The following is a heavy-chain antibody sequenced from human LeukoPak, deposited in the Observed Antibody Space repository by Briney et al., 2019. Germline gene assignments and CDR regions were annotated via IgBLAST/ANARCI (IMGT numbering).Heavy chain of an antibody. V-gene: IGHV3-30*03. CDR3: AREEAGSGSYYNVY. Sequence: PGGSLRLSCAASGFTFSSYGMHWVRQAPGKELEWVAVISYDGSNKYYADSVKGRFTISRDNSKNTLYLQMNSLRAEDTAVYYCAREEAGSGSYYNVYWGQGTLVTVSS. CDR2: ISYDGSNK. CDR1: GFTFSSYG. D-gene: IGHD3-10*01. J-gene: IGHJ4*02.